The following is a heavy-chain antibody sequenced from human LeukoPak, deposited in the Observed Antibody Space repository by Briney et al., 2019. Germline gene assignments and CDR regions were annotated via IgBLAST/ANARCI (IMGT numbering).Heavy chain of an antibody. J-gene: IGHJ1*01. CDR2: INPNSGGT. Sequence: ASVKVSCKASGGTFSSYAISWVRQAPGQGLEWMGWINPNSGGTNYAQKFQGRVTMTRDTPISTAYMELSRLRSGDTAVYYCARIAPGRDTVVSAEYFQHWGQGTLVTVSS. D-gene: IGHD4-23*01. CDR3: ARIAPGRDTVVSAEYFQH. CDR1: GGTFSSYA. V-gene: IGHV1-2*02.